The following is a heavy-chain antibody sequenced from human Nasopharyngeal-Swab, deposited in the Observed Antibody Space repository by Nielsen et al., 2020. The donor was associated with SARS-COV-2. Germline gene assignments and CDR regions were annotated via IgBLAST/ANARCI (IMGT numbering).Heavy chain of an antibody. J-gene: IGHJ4*02. CDR3: AKLARAGTIGLFDY. V-gene: IGHV3-23*01. CDR2: ISASGDGT. Sequence: GESLKISCAASRFTFSSYAMSWVRQAPGKGLEWVSTISASGDGTYYADSVKGRFTISRDNSKNTLSLQMNSLRAEDTAIYYCAKLARAGTIGLFDYWGQGTPATVSS. D-gene: IGHD1-1*01. CDR1: RFTFSSYA.